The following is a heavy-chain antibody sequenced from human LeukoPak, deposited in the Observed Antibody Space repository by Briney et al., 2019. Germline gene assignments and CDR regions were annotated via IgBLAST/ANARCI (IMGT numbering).Heavy chain of an antibody. CDR1: GFPFSTYW. CDR2: TNQDGTEK. D-gene: IGHD6-6*01. Sequence: GGSLRLSCAASGFPFSTYWMSWVRKAPGKGLEWVANTNQDGTEKYYVDSVKGRFTISRDYAKNSLYLQMNSLRAEDTAVYYCARVAYSSSSGYADYWGQGTLVTVSS. CDR3: ARVAYSSSSGYADY. J-gene: IGHJ4*02. V-gene: IGHV3-7*01.